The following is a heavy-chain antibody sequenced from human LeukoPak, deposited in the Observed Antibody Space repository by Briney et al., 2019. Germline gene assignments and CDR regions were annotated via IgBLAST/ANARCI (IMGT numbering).Heavy chain of an antibody. CDR3: ARPYNWNYATDY. V-gene: IGHV1-18*01. Sequence: GSVKVSCKASGYTFTNYGISWVRQAPGQGLAWMGWISGNNGNTNNAQKFQGRVTMTADTSTSTAYMELRSLRSDDTAVYYCARPYNWNYATDYWGQGTLVTVSS. CDR1: GYTFTNYG. D-gene: IGHD1-7*01. J-gene: IGHJ4*02. CDR2: ISGNNGNT.